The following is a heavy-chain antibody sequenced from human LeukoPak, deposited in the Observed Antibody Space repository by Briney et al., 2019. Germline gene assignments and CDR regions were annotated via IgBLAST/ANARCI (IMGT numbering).Heavy chain of an antibody. Sequence: GGSLRLSCAVSGFTVSTNFMSWVRQAPGRGLEWVPIIYADGGTSYADSVKGRFTISRDNSKNTVYLQMSSLRAEDTAVYYCARLAARPYWGQGTLVTVSS. CDR1: GFTVSTNF. V-gene: IGHV3-53*01. J-gene: IGHJ4*02. CDR2: IYADGGT. CDR3: ARLAARPY. D-gene: IGHD6-6*01.